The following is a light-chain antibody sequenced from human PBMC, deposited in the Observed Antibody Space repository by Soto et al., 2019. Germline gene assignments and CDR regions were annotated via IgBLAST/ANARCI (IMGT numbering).Light chain of an antibody. CDR2: AAS. CDR1: QGIRND. Sequence: AIQMTQSPSSLSASVGDRVTITCRASQGIRNDLGWYQQKSGKAPKLLIYAASTLQSGVPSRFSGSGFDTDFTLTINSLQPEDFETYYCVQNYNYPRTFGRGSKVDIX. V-gene: IGKV1-6*01. J-gene: IGKJ2*01. CDR3: VQNYNYPRT.